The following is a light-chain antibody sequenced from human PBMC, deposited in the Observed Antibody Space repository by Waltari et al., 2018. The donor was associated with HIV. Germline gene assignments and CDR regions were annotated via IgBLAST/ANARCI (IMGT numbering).Light chain of an antibody. CDR3: QLSRT. V-gene: IGKV1-39*01. CDR2: AAA. Sequence: DHRITHPPSSVSASVGDRVTITIRTNQNINNYINWYQHKPGKASKLLIYAAASLQSGVPSRFDDSGSGTEFTLTISSLQPEDFTTYYCQLSRTFGQGTKVEI. J-gene: IGKJ1*01. CDR1: QNINNY.